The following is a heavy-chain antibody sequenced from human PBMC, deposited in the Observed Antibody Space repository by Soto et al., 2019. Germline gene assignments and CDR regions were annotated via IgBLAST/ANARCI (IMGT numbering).Heavy chain of an antibody. CDR2: IYHSGST. CDR1: GYSIISGYY. Sequence: SETLSLTCAVSGYSIISGYYWGFIRQPPGKGLEWIGSIYHSGSTYYNPSLKSRVTISVDTSKNQFSLKLSSVTAADTAVYYCARTRSLVAAARVGWFDPWGQGTLVTVSS. V-gene: IGHV4-38-2*01. D-gene: IGHD6-13*01. CDR3: ARTRSLVAAARVGWFDP. J-gene: IGHJ5*02.